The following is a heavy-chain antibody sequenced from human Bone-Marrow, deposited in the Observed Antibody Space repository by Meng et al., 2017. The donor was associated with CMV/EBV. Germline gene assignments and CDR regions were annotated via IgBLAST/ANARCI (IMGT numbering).Heavy chain of an antibody. CDR2: IYWNDDK. V-gene: IGHV2-5*01. CDR1: FSLRTSGVG. J-gene: IGHJ5*02. Sequence: FSLRTSGVGVGWIRQPPGKALEWLALIYWNDDKRYSPSLKSRLTITKDTSKNQVVLTMTNMDPVDTATYYCARKDSSSWYGGNWFDPWGQGTLVTVSS. D-gene: IGHD6-13*01. CDR3: ARKDSSSWYGGNWFDP.